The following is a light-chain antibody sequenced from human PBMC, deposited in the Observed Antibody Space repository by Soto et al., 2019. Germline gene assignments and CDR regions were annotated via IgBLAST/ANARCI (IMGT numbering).Light chain of an antibody. J-gene: IGLJ1*01. V-gene: IGLV1-44*01. CDR3: AAWDDSLNGIYV. Sequence: QSVLTQPPSASGTPGQRVTISCSGSSSNIGSNTVNWYQQLPGTAPKLLIYSNNQRPSGVPDRFSGSKSGTSASLAISGLQSEDEADYYCAAWDDSLNGIYVFATGTKVNVL. CDR2: SNN. CDR1: SSNIGSNT.